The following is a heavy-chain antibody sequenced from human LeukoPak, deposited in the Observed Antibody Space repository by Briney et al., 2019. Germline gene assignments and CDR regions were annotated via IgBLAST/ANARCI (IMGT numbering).Heavy chain of an antibody. CDR3: ASPGRVVPAAIFDY. CDR1: GFTFSSYW. J-gene: IGHJ4*02. V-gene: IGHV3-7*01. CDR2: IKQDGSEK. Sequence: GGSLRLSCAASGFTFSSYWMSWVRQAPGKGLEWVANIKQDGSEKYYVDSVKGRFTISRDNAKNSVYLQMNSLRAEDTAVYYCASPGRVVPAAIFDYWGQGTLVTVSS. D-gene: IGHD2-2*01.